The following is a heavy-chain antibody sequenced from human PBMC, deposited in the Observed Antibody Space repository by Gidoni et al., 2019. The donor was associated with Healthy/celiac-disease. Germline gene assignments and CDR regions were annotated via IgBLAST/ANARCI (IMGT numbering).Heavy chain of an antibody. J-gene: IGHJ4*02. D-gene: IGHD5-18*01. CDR3: AKDSGHTAMAQGPFDY. Sequence: LEWVSGISWNSGSIGYADSVKGRFTISRDNAKNSLYLQMNSLRAEDTALYYCAKDSGHTAMAQGPFDYWGQGTLVTVSS. V-gene: IGHV3-9*01. CDR2: ISWNSGSI.